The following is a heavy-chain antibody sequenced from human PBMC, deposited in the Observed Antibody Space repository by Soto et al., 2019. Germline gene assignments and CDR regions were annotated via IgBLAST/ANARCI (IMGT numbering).Heavy chain of an antibody. Sequence: PSETLSLTCTVSGGSISSGGYYWSWIRQHPGKGLEWIGYIYYSGSTYYNPSLKSRVTISVDTSKNQFSLKLSSVTAADTAVYYCARDGRPDCSSTSRGERDYYGMDVWGQGTTVTVS. J-gene: IGHJ6*02. CDR2: IYYSGST. D-gene: IGHD2-2*01. V-gene: IGHV4-31*03. CDR3: ARDGRPDCSSTSRGERDYYGMDV. CDR1: GGSISSGGYY.